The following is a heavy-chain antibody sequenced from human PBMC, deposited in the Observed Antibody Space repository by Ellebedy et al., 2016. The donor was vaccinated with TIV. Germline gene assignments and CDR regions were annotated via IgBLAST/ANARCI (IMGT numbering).Heavy chain of an antibody. J-gene: IGHJ5*02. V-gene: IGHV4-39*01. CDR2: IYYTGST. CDR1: GGSISSSSYY. CDR3: ARWFGELLYVRWFDP. D-gene: IGHD3-10*01. Sequence: SETLSLTCAVSGGSISSSSYYWGWIRQPPGKGLEWIGSIYYTGSTYYNPSLKSRVTISADTSENQFSLRLRSVTAADTAVYYCARWFGELLYVRWFDPWGQGTLVTVSS.